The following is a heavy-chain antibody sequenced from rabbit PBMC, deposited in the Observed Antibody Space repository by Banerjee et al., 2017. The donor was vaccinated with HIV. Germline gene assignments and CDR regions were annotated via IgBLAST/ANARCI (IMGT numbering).Heavy chain of an antibody. V-gene: IGHV1S40*01. CDR1: GIDFNSVYY. J-gene: IGHJ4*01. D-gene: IGHD4-1*01. CDR3: AIMNSRGWGDFNL. Sequence: QSLEESGGDLVKPGASLTLTCTASGIDFNSVYYMCWVRQAPGKGLEWLACIYAGGRGTTYYATWAKGRFTISRTSSTTVTLQMTSLTAADTATYFCAIMNSRGWGDFNLWGQGTLVTVS. CDR2: IYAGGRGTT.